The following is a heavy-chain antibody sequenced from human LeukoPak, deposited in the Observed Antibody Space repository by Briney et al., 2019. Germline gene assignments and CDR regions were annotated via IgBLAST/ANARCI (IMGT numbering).Heavy chain of an antibody. V-gene: IGHV1-69*04. J-gene: IGHJ4*02. D-gene: IGHD4-11*01. Sequence: GASVKVSCKASGGTFSSYAISWVRQAPEQGLEWMGRIIPILGIANYAQKFQGRVTIIADKSTSTAYMELSSLRSEDTAVYYCARGTSTAVTTLASWGQGTLVTVSS. CDR3: ARGTSTAVTTLAS. CDR2: IIPILGIA. CDR1: GGTFSSYA.